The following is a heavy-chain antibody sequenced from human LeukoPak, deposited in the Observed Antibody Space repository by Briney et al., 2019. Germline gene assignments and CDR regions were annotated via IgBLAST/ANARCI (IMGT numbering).Heavy chain of an antibody. V-gene: IGHV3-30*02. Sequence: GGSLRLSCAASGFTFSSYGMHWVRQAPGKGLEWVAFIRSDGSNKYYADSVKGRFTISRDNSKNTLYLQMNSLRAADTAVYYCAAEEGYLTNSGNYKGVDYWGQGTLATVSS. CDR3: AAEEGYLTNSGNYKGVDY. D-gene: IGHD1-26*01. CDR2: IRSDGSNK. CDR1: GFTFSSYG. J-gene: IGHJ4*02.